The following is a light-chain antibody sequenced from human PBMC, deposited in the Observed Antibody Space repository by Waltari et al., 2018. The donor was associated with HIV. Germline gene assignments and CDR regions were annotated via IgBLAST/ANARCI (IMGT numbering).Light chain of an antibody. Sequence: QSVLTQPPSASGAPGQSVIISCSGSSSNIRSKTVNWYRQLPGTAPKRLIYSNNQGPSWFRDRFSGSRSGTSAALAISGLQSGDEADYYCAAWEDSLNGPNYVFGSGTTVTVL. V-gene: IGLV1-44*01. CDR1: SSNIRSKT. J-gene: IGLJ1*01. CDR2: SNN. CDR3: AAWEDSLNGPNYV.